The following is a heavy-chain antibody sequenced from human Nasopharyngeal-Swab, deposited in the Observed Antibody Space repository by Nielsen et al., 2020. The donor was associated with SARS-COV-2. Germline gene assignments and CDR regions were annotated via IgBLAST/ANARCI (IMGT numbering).Heavy chain of an antibody. CDR3: ARDREWGYYESSAVTWDY. V-gene: IGHV3-48*04. Sequence: ETLSLTCAASGFTFNTYSMNWVRQAPGKGLEWVSYISTSSNTIYYADSVKGRFTISRDNAKNSLDLQMNSLRADDTAVYYCARDREWGYYESSAVTWDYWGQGTLVTVSS. CDR1: GFTFNTYS. D-gene: IGHD3-22*01. J-gene: IGHJ4*02. CDR2: ISTSSNTI.